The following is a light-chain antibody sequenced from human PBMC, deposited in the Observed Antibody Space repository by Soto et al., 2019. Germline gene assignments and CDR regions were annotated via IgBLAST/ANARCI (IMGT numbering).Light chain of an antibody. J-gene: IGKJ1*01. CDR1: ESVSRN. CDR2: DAS. Sequence: EVVMTQSPATLSVSPGERATLSCRASESVSRNLAWYQQKPGQAPRLLIYDASTRATGIPDRFSGGGSGTEFTITISSLQSEDFAVYYCQQRTDRPPWTFGQGTKVDIK. V-gene: IGKV3-15*01. CDR3: QQRTDRPPWT.